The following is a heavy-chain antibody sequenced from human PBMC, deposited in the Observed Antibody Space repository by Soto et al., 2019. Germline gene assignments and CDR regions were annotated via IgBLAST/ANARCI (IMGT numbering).Heavy chain of an antibody. CDR3: AAANGSPHYFGR. CDR2: INHSGTT. D-gene: IGHD1-26*01. Sequence: QVRLQQWGTGLLKSSDTLSLTCAVYGGSFSGYYWSWLRQPPGKGLEWIGEINHSGTTNYNPSLKCRVTISVDTSNIQFSLKLSSITAAETCVYYCAAANGSPHYFGRWRQGT. V-gene: IGHV4-34*01. CDR1: GGSFSGYY. J-gene: IGHJ5*02.